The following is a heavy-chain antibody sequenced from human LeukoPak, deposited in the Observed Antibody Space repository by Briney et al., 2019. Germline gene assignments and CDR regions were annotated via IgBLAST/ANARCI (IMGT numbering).Heavy chain of an antibody. D-gene: IGHD1-26*01. CDR2: INSDGSRT. V-gene: IGHV3-74*01. Sequence: GGSLRLSCAASKFSFSSYWMHWVRQAPGKGLVWVSRINSDGSRTNYADSVKGRFTISRDNAKNTLYLQMSSLRAEDTAVYYCASWRDGGSYPRDYWGQGTLVTVSS. J-gene: IGHJ4*02. CDR3: ASWRDGGSYPRDY. CDR1: KFSFSSYW.